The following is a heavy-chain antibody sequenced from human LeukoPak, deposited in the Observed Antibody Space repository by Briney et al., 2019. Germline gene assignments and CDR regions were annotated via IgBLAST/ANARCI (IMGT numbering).Heavy chain of an antibody. V-gene: IGHV4-34*01. CDR3: ARSYEGYYYYYYMDV. Sequence: SETLSLTCAVYGGSFSGYYWSWIRQPPGKGLEWIGEINHSGSTNYNPSLKSRVTISVDTSKNQFSLKLSSVTAADTAVYYCARSYEGYYYYYYMDVWGKGTTVTISS. CDR2: INHSGST. CDR1: GGSFSGYY. D-gene: IGHD3-16*01. J-gene: IGHJ6*03.